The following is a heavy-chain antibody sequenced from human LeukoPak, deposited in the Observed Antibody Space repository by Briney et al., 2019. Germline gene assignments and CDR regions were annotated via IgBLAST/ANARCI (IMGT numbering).Heavy chain of an antibody. J-gene: IGHJ6*03. CDR3: ARAPYSGNYGNYYYYYMDV. CDR1: GSTFNNYN. V-gene: IGHV3-21*01. CDR2: IASSGTYI. D-gene: IGHD1-26*01. Sequence: GGSLRLSCATSGSTFNNYNMNWVRQAPGRALEWDSSIASSGTYIFYADSVKGRFTISRDNAKNSLYLQMNSLGPEDTAVYYCARAPYSGNYGNYYYYYMDVWGKGTTVTISS.